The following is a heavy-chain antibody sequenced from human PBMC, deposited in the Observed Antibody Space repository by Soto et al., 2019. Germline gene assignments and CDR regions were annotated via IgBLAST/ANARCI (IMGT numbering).Heavy chain of an antibody. Sequence: GGSLRLSCAASGLTFSSYGMHWVRQAPGKGLEWVAVISFDGSNKYYADSVKGRFSISRDISKNTLYLQMDSLRDEDSAVYYCAKERTLYYYYGMDVWGQGTTVTVSS. V-gene: IGHV3-30*18. CDR1: GLTFSSYG. J-gene: IGHJ6*02. D-gene: IGHD1-7*01. CDR3: AKERTLYYYYGMDV. CDR2: ISFDGSNK.